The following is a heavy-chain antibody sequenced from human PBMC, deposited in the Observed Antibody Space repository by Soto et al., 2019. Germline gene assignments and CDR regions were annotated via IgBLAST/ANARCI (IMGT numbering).Heavy chain of an antibody. CDR3: AHDSHGGNTYFDL. CDR1: GGSISSGNFY. CDR2: IYFSGST. D-gene: IGHD1-26*01. Sequence: VQLQESGPGLVRPSETLSLTCTVSGGSISSGNFYWSWIRQPPGKGLEWIGYIYFSGSTSYSPSRTSRLTISLNTSNNQFPLKLTSVTAADTAFYYCAHDSHGGNTYFDLWGQGALVTVSS. J-gene: IGHJ4*02. V-gene: IGHV4-30-4*01.